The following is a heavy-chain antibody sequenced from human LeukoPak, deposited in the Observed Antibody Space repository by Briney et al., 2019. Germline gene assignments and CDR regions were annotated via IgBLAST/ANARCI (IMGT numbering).Heavy chain of an antibody. D-gene: IGHD1-26*01. Sequence: ASVKVSCKASGGTFSSYAISWVRQAPGQGLEWMGRIIPILGIANYAQKFQGRVTITADKSTSTAYMELRSLRSDDTAVYYCARDLTGGYYPRGNGMDVWGQGTTVTVSS. CDR3: ARDLTGGYYPRGNGMDV. CDR1: GGTFSSYA. V-gene: IGHV1-69*04. J-gene: IGHJ6*02. CDR2: IIPILGIA.